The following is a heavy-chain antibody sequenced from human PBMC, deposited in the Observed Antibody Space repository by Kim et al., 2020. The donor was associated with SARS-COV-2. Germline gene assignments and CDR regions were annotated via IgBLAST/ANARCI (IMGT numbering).Heavy chain of an antibody. J-gene: IGHJ4*02. V-gene: IGHV1-3*01. CDR3: ARRGSGSYYFDY. Sequence: KYSQKFQGRVTITRDTSASTAYMELSSLRSEDTAVYYCARRGSGSYYFDYWGQGTLVTVSS. D-gene: IGHD1-26*01.